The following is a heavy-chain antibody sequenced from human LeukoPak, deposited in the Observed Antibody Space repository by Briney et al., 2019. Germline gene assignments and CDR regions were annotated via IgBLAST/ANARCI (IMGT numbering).Heavy chain of an antibody. Sequence: SETLSLTCAVYGGSFSGYYWSWIRQPPGKGLEWIGYIYYSGSTNYNPSLKSRVTISIDTSKNQFSLKLSSVTAADTAVYYCARTTEGGYTYDYFYYYYMDVWGKGTTVTISS. V-gene: IGHV4-59*01. CDR2: IYYSGST. CDR3: ARTTEGGYTYDYFYYYYMDV. D-gene: IGHD5-18*01. J-gene: IGHJ6*03. CDR1: GGSFSGYY.